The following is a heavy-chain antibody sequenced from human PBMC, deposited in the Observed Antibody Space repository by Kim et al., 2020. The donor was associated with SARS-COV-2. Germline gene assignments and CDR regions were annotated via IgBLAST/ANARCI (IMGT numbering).Heavy chain of an antibody. CDR2: INPNSGGT. CDR3: ARDSTEWGRAFDI. Sequence: ASVKVSCKASGYTFTGYYMHWVRQAPGQGLEWMGRINPNSGGTNYAQKFQGRVTMTRDTSISTAYMELSRLRSDDTAVYYCARDSTEWGRAFDIWGQGTMVTVSS. V-gene: IGHV1-2*06. D-gene: IGHD1-26*01. CDR1: GYTFTGYY. J-gene: IGHJ3*02.